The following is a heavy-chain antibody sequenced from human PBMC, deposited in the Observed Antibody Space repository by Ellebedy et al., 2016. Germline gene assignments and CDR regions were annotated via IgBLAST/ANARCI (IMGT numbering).Heavy chain of an antibody. CDR1: GGSISSYY. J-gene: IGHJ2*01. Sequence: SETLSLXCTVSGGSISSYYWSWIRQPPGKGLEWIGYIYYSGSTNYNPSLKSRVTISVDTSKNQFSLKLSSVTAADTAVYYCARIPYYYDSSGYYYVRWYFDLWGRGTLVTVSS. D-gene: IGHD3-22*01. CDR2: IYYSGST. V-gene: IGHV4-59*01. CDR3: ARIPYYYDSSGYYYVRWYFDL.